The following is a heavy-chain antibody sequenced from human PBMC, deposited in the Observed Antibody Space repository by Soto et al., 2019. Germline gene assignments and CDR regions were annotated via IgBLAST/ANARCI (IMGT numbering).Heavy chain of an antibody. J-gene: IGHJ5*02. V-gene: IGHV1-46*01. CDR2: INPSGGST. D-gene: IGHD2-2*01. CDR3: ARDLRPRSSKGTFDP. Sequence: GASVKVSCKASGYTFTSYYMHWVRQAPGQGLEWMGIINPSGGSTSYAQKFQGRVTMTRDTSTSTVYMELSSLRSEDTAVYYCARDLRPRSSKGTFDPWGQGTLVTVSS. CDR1: GYTFTSYY.